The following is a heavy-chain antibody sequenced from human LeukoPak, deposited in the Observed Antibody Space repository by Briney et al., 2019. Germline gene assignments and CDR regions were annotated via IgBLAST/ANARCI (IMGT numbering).Heavy chain of an antibody. Sequence: GGSLRLSCAASGFTLSSYAMSWVRQAPGKGVECVSAISGSGGRTYYADSVKGRFTISRDNSKKTLYLQMNSLRDEDTAVYYCAKGDFTAPAAFDIWGQGTMVTVSS. V-gene: IGHV3-23*01. J-gene: IGHJ3*02. D-gene: IGHD3/OR15-3a*01. CDR1: GFTLSSYA. CDR3: AKGDFTAPAAFDI. CDR2: ISGSGGRT.